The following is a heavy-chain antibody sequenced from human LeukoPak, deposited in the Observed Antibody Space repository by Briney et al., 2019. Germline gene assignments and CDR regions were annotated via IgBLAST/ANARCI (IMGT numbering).Heavy chain of an antibody. Sequence: SENLSRTGTGSGGSINSGTFYWGWIRQPPGKRLEWIGSRYWDGSNHSNPSLKRRLTTSADTSNHQFSLKLTSVTAAATPVYFCARRSDSGSDDGEDYFDYWGQGTLVTVSS. CDR2: RYWDGSN. CDR3: ARRSDSGSDDGEDYFDY. J-gene: IGHJ4*02. V-gene: IGHV4-39*01. D-gene: IGHD1-26*01. CDR1: GGSINSGTFY.